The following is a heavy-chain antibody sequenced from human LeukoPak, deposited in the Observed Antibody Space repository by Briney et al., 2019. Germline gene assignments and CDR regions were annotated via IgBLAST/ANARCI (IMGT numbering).Heavy chain of an antibody. D-gene: IGHD6-19*01. CDR3: ATTPHGIAVSY. CDR1: GGSINSGGYS. V-gene: IGHV4-30-2*01. J-gene: IGHJ4*02. CDR2: IFHSGSS. Sequence: PSETLSLTCAVSGGSINSGGYSWSWIRQPPGKGLEWIGYIFHSGSSYYNPSLKSRVTISVDKSKNQFSLKLSSVTAADTAVYYCATTPHGIAVSYWGQGTLVTVSS.